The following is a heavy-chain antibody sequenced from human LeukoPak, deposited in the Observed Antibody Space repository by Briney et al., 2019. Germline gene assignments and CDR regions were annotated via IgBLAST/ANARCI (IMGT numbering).Heavy chain of an antibody. CDR2: IYPGDPNT. D-gene: IGHD3-10*01. CDR1: EYSFTSYW. J-gene: IGHJ5*02. V-gene: IGHV5-51*01. CDR3: ARTFYGSGSLNWFDP. Sequence: GESLKISCKGSEYSFTSYWIGWVRQMPGKGLDWMGTIYPGDPNTRYRPSFQGQVTISADKSISTAYLQWSSLKASDTAMYYCARTFYGSGSLNWFDPWGQGTLVTVSS.